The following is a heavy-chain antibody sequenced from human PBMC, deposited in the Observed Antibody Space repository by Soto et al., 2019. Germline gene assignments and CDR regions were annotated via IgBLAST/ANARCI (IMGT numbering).Heavy chain of an antibody. CDR2: ISSSSSTI. D-gene: IGHD3-10*01. J-gene: IGHJ4*02. Sequence: EVQLVESGGGLVQPGGSLRLSCAASGFTFSSYSMNWVRQAPGKGLEWVSYISSSSSTIYYADSVKGRFTISRDNAKNSPYLQMNSLRAEDTAVYYCARATMVRGAEFDYWGQGTLVTVSS. V-gene: IGHV3-48*01. CDR1: GFTFSSYS. CDR3: ARATMVRGAEFDY.